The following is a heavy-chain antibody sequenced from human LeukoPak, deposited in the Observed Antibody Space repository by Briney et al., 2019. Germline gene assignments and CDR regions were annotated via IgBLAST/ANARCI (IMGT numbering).Heavy chain of an antibody. V-gene: IGHV3-48*03. CDR1: GFTFSSYE. Sequence: GGSLRLSCTASGFTFSSYEMNWVRQAPGKGLEWISYIHRGASAIYYADSVKGRFAISRDDAKNSLYLQMDSLRVEDTAIYYCARGHSDALFYWSQGTRVTVSS. D-gene: IGHD2-21*02. CDR2: IHRGASAI. CDR3: ARGHSDALFY. J-gene: IGHJ4*02.